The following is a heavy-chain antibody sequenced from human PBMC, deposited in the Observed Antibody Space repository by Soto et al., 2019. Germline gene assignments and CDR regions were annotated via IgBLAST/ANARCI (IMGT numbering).Heavy chain of an antibody. CDR2: ISSSSSYI. CDR3: ARDTSYDYIWGSYRYTGSFDY. J-gene: IGHJ4*02. D-gene: IGHD3-16*02. CDR1: GFTFSSYS. Sequence: PGGSLRLSCAASGFTFSSYSMNWVRQAPGKGLEWVSSISSSSSYIYYADSVKGRFTISRDNAKNSLYLQMNSLRAEDTAVYYCARDTSYDYIWGSYRYTGSFDYWGQGTLVTVSS. V-gene: IGHV3-21*01.